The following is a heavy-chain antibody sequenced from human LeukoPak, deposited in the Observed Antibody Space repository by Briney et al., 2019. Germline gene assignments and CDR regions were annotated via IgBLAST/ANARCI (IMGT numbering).Heavy chain of an antibody. CDR3: ARDGLRSCTSSSCYPGEDAFDI. Sequence: ASVKVSCKASGYTINSYAMNWVRQAPGQGLEWMAWIKTNTGKRTNAQGFTGRVVFSLDTSISTAYLHISGLKAEDTAVYYCARDGLRSCTSSSCYPGEDAFDIWGQGTMVTVSS. CDR1: GYTINSYA. J-gene: IGHJ3*02. CDR2: IKTNTGKR. D-gene: IGHD2-2*01. V-gene: IGHV7-4-1*02.